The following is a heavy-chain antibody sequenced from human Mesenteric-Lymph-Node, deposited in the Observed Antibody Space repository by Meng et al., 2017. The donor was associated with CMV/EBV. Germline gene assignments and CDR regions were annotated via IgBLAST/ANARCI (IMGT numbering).Heavy chain of an antibody. V-gene: IGHV3-74*03. Sequence: GESLKISCAASGFTFTSFWMHWVRQAPGKGLVWVSRISSDGSGTTYADSVKGRFTISRDKAKNTLYLQMNSLRAEDTAVYYCARERFDYGDYGLDFWGQGTLVTVSS. CDR1: GFTFTSFW. J-gene: IGHJ4*02. D-gene: IGHD4-17*01. CDR2: ISSDGSGT. CDR3: ARERFDYGDYGLDF.